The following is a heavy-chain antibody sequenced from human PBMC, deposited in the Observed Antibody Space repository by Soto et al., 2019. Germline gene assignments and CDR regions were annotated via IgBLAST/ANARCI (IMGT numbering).Heavy chain of an antibody. J-gene: IGHJ4*02. CDR1: GGSFSGYY. CDR2: INHSGST. Sequence: QVQLQQWGAGLLKPSETLSLTCAVYGGSFSGYYWSWIRQPPGKGLEWIGEINHSGSTNYNPSLKSRVTISVDTSKNQFFLKLSSVTAADTAVYYCARGANPGYSSGWYFAGWGQGTLVTVSS. CDR3: ARGANPGYSSGWYFAG. V-gene: IGHV4-34*01. D-gene: IGHD6-19*01.